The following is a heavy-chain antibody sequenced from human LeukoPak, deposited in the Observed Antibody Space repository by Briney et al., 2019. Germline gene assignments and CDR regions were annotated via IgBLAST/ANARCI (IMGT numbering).Heavy chain of an antibody. V-gene: IGHV3-7*02. CDR3: AKAESGWETDGFDI. J-gene: IGHJ3*02. D-gene: IGHD6-19*01. CDR1: GFTFSSYW. Sequence: GGSLRLSCAASGFTFSSYWMSWVRQAPGKGLEWVANIKQDGSEKYYVDSVKGRFTISRDNSKNTLYLQMNSLRAEDTAVYYCAKAESGWETDGFDIWGQGTMVTVSS. CDR2: IKQDGSEK.